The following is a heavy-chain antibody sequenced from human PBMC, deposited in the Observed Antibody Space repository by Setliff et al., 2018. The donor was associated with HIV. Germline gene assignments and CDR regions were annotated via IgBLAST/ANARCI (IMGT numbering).Heavy chain of an antibody. CDR3: ARIIMPRGGAFDI. V-gene: IGHV3-30*04. Sequence: GGSLRLSCAASGFSFSTYAMHWVRQAPGKGLEWVSVISYDGSSESYADSVKGRFTISRDNSKNTLYLQMNSLGPEDTAVYYCARIIMPRGGAFDIWGQGTMVTVSS. J-gene: IGHJ3*02. D-gene: IGHD3-10*01. CDR2: ISYDGSSE. CDR1: GFSFSTYA.